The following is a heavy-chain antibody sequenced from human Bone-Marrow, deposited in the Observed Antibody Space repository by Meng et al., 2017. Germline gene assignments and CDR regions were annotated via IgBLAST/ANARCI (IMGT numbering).Heavy chain of an antibody. CDR1: GYTFTGYY. CDR2: INPNSGGT. J-gene: IGHJ6*02. D-gene: IGHD2-2*01. V-gene: IGHV1-2*02. Sequence: ASVKVSCKASGYTFTGYYMHWVRQAPGQGLEWMGWINPNSGGTNYAQKFQGRVTMTRDTSISTAYMELSRLRSDDTAVYYCARVNVFKNELGVPEAAGGMDVWGQGTTVTVSS. CDR3: ARVNVFKNELGVPEAAGGMDV.